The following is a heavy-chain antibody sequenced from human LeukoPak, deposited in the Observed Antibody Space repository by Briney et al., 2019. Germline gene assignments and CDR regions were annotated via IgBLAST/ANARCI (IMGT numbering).Heavy chain of an antibody. J-gene: IGHJ4*02. D-gene: IGHD6-13*01. CDR3: ARVGYTGTWYSSPPFDY. CDR1: GFTVSSNY. CDR2: IYSGGST. Sequence: QAGGSLRLSCAVSGFTVSSNYMNWVHQAPGKGLEWVSIIYSGGSTYYADSVKGRFTISRDNSENTLYLQMNSLRAEDTAVYYCARVGYTGTWYSSPPFDYWGQGTLVTVSS. V-gene: IGHV3-66*01.